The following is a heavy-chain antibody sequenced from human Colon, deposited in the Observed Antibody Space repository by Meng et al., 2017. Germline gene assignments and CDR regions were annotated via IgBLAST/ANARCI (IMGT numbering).Heavy chain of an antibody. D-gene: IGHD3-10*01. CDR3: AWGSGSYPPSYYYGMDV. CDR2: IIPIFGTA. Sequence: SVKVSCKASGGTFSSYAISWVRQAPGQGLEWMGGIIPIFGTANYAQKFQGRVTITTDESTSTAYMELSSLRSEDTAVYYCAWGSGSYPPSYYYGMDVWGQGNTV. J-gene: IGHJ6*01. V-gene: IGHV1-69*05. CDR1: GGTFSSYA.